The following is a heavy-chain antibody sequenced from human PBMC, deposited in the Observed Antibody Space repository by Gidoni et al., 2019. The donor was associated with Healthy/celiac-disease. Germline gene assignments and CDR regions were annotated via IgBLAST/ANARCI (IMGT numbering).Heavy chain of an antibody. D-gene: IGHD6-19*01. J-gene: IGHJ3*02. CDR1: GFTFSSYA. CDR2: ISGSGGST. Sequence: EVQLLESGGGLVQPGGSLRLSCAASGFTFSSYAMSWVRQAPGKGLEWVSAISGSGGSTYYADSVKGRFTISRDNSKNTLYLQMNSLRAEDTAVYYCAKDQSSSGWYYDAFDIWGQGTMVTVSS. V-gene: IGHV3-23*01. CDR3: AKDQSSSGWYYDAFDI.